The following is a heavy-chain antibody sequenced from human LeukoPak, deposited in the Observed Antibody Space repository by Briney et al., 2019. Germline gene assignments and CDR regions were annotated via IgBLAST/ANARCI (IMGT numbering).Heavy chain of an antibody. D-gene: IGHD3-9*01. CDR2: MWYDGFNQ. V-gene: IGHV3-33*06. CDR3: VNGDNNILTGYYNSFDY. CDR1: GFTFSSFA. J-gene: IGHJ4*02. Sequence: GGSLRLSCAASGFTFSSFAMHWVRQAPGKGLEWVAVMWYDGFNQYYADSVKGRFTISRDNFRNTLYLQMNSLRAEDTALYYCVNGDNNILTGYYNSFDYWGQGTLVTVSS.